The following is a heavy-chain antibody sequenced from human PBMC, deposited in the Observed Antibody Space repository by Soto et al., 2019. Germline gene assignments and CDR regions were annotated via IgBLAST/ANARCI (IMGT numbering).Heavy chain of an antibody. V-gene: IGHV4-30-2*01. CDR3: ARVPDV. J-gene: IGHJ6*02. Sequence: QLQLQKSGSGLVKPSQTLSLTCAVSRGSISSGGYSWTWIRQPPGKGLEWIGYIYHSGSTYYNPSLKSRVTISVDRSKNQFSLKLSFVTAADTAVYYCARVPDVWGQGTTVTVS. CDR2: IYHSGST. CDR1: RGSISSGGYS.